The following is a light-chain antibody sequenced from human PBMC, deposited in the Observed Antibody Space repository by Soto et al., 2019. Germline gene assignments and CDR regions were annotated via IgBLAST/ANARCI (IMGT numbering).Light chain of an antibody. V-gene: IGKV3-20*01. J-gene: IGKJ4*01. Sequence: DIVLTQSPGNLSLSPGERATLSCRASQSVSTYLAWYQQKPGQAPRLLIFGASNRATGIPDRFSGSGSGTDFTLTISRLEPEDFAVYYCQQYGSSPLTFGGGTKVDIK. CDR3: QQYGSSPLT. CDR1: QSVSTY. CDR2: GAS.